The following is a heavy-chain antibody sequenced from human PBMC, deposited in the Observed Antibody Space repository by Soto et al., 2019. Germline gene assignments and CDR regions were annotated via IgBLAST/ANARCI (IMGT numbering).Heavy chain of an antibody. J-gene: IGHJ4*02. CDR1: GGSISSSSYY. Sequence: PSETPSLTCTVSGGSISSSSYYWGWIRQPPGKGLEWIGSIYYSGSTYYNPSLKSRVTISVDTSKNQFSLKLSSVTAADTAVYYCASGHYYSLVNYWGEGTLVTISS. CDR3: ASGHYYSLVNY. V-gene: IGHV4-39*01. D-gene: IGHD2-21*01. CDR2: IYYSGST.